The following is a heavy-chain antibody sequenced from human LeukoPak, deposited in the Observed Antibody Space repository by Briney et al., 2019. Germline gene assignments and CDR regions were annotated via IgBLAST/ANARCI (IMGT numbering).Heavy chain of an antibody. D-gene: IGHD2-15*01. Sequence: ASVKVSCKASGYTFTSYGISWVRQAPGQGLEWMGWISAYNGNTNYAQKLQGRVTMTTDTSTSTAYMELRSLRSDDTAVYYCARERGGEDIVVVISPAGDYWGQGTLVTVSS. CDR2: ISAYNGNT. CDR1: GYTFTSYG. J-gene: IGHJ4*02. V-gene: IGHV1-18*01. CDR3: ARERGGEDIVVVISPAGDY.